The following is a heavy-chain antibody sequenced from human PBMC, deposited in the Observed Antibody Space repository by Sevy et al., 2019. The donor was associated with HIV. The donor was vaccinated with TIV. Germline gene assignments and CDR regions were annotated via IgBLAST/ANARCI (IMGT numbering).Heavy chain of an antibody. J-gene: IGHJ5*02. D-gene: IGHD3-3*01. Sequence: GGSLRLSCVGSGFSFSSDAMSWVRQAPGKGLQWVATVSASGGSTYYADSVRGRFSITRDNSKNTPYVKMNSLRAEDTAVYYCAVVGGGGYYDPWSGYLEFDPWGQGTLVTVSS. CDR1: GFSFSSDA. V-gene: IGHV3-23*01. CDR2: VSASGGST. CDR3: AVVGGGGYYDPWSGYLEFDP.